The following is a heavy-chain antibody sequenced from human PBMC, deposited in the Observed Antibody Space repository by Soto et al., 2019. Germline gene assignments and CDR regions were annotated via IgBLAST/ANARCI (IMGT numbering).Heavy chain of an antibody. V-gene: IGHV4-4*07. J-gene: IGHJ4*02. CDR2: IYTSGST. CDR1: GGSIISYY. CDR3: ARVGSSSSEDY. Sequence: SESLSLTCTVSGGSIISYYWSWIRQPAGKGLEWIGRIYTSGSTNYNPSLKSRVTMSVDTSKNQFSLKLSSVTAADTAVYYCARVGSSSSEDYWGQGTLVTVSS. D-gene: IGHD6-6*01.